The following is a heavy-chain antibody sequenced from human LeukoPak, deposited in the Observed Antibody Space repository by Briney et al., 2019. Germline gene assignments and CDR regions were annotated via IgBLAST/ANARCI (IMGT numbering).Heavy chain of an antibody. CDR2: INPNSGGT. CDR1: GYTFTGYY. J-gene: IGHJ4*02. D-gene: IGHD3-9*01. Sequence: GASVKVSCKASGYTFTGYYMHWVRQAPGQGLEWMGWINPNSGGTNYAQKFQGRVTMTRDTSISTAYMELSRLRSDDTAVYCCARAFYDILTGYATPIGYWGQGTLVTVSS. CDR3: ARAFYDILTGYATPIGY. V-gene: IGHV1-2*02.